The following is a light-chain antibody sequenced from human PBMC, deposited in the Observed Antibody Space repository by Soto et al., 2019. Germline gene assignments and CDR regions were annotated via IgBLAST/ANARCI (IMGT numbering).Light chain of an antibody. J-gene: IGLJ3*02. CDR3: SSYTTGSTLV. CDR2: EVS. V-gene: IGLV2-14*01. CDR1: SSDVGAYNY. Sequence: QSALTQPASVSGSPGQSITISCTGTSSDVGAYNYVSWYQQHPGKAPKLVIYEVSNRPSGVSNRFSGSKSGNTDSLTISGLQAEDEADYYCSSYTTGSTLVFGGGTKVTVL.